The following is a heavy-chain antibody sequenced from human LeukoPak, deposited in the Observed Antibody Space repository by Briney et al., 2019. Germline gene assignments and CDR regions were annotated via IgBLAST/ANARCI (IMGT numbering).Heavy chain of an antibody. V-gene: IGHV3-66*03. CDR1: GFTVSSNY. Sequence: GGSLRLSCAASGFTVSSNYMSWVRQAPGKGLEWVSIIYSSGSTFYADSVKGRFTISRDNSKNTLSLQMNSLRPEDTAVYYCARAHLSSSSTDYMDVWGKGTTVTVSS. CDR2: IYSSGST. CDR3: ARAHLSSSSTDYMDV. D-gene: IGHD6-6*01. J-gene: IGHJ6*03.